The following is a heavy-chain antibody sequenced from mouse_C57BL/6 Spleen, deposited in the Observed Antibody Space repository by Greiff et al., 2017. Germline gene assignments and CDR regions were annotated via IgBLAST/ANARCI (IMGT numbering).Heavy chain of an antibody. CDR2: ISYSGST. CDR1: GYSITSDY. Sequence: EVQRVESGPGLAKPSQTLSLTCSVTGYSITSDYWNWIRKFPGNKLEYMGYISYSGSTYYNPSLKSRISITRDTSKNQYYLQLNSVTTEDTATYYCARSYYGNYWYFDVWGTGTTVTVSS. CDR3: ARSYYGNYWYFDV. D-gene: IGHD2-1*01. V-gene: IGHV3-8*01. J-gene: IGHJ1*03.